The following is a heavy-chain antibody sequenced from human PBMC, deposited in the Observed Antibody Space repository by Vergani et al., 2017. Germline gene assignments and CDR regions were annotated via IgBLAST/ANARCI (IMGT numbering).Heavy chain of an antibody. Sequence: QVQMVQSGAEVKKPGSSVKVSCKASGGTFSSYAISWVRQAPGQGLEWMGGIIPIFGTANYAQKFQGRVTITADKSTSTAYMALSSLRSEDTAVYYCARSPDGAGRYYEDYYYYYGMDVWGQGTTVTFSS. CDR2: IIPIFGTA. V-gene: IGHV1-69*06. D-gene: IGHD3-10*01. CDR1: GGTFSSYA. CDR3: ARSPDGAGRYYEDYYYYYGMDV. J-gene: IGHJ6*02.